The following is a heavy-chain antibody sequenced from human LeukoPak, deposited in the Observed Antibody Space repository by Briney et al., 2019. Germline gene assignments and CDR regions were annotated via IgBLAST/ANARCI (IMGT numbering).Heavy chain of an antibody. Sequence: WETLSPTCIVSGASITSYYWTWLRQFPGKGLEWIGYVYHTGSTNYNPSLRSRVTISIDTSKSQFSLNLNSVTAADTAIYYCTRLPPFTAFFDFWGPGILVSVSP. CDR1: GASITSYY. CDR3: TRLPPFTAFFDF. V-gene: IGHV4-59*13. CDR2: VYHTGST. J-gene: IGHJ4*02. D-gene: IGHD5-18*01.